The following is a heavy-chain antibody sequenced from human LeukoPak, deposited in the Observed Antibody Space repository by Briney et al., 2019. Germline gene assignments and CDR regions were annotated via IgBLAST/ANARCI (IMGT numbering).Heavy chain of an antibody. CDR2: IYYSGST. CDR3: AREYCSSTSCYFGDGWFDP. D-gene: IGHD2-2*01. CDR1: GGSIRSYY. V-gene: IGHV4-59*01. Sequence: SETLSLTCTVSGGSIRSYYWSWIRQPPGKGLEWIAYIYYSGSTNYNPSLKSRVTISVDTSKNQFSLKLSSVTAADTAVYYCAREYCSSTSCYFGDGWFDPWGQGTLVTVSS. J-gene: IGHJ5*02.